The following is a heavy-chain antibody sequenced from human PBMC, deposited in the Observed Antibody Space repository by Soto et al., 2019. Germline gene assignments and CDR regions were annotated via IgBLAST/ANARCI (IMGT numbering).Heavy chain of an antibody. CDR1: GFTFSASA. J-gene: IGHJ4*02. CDR3: TRQGGHCGGGSCYAFNDY. D-gene: IGHD2-15*01. CDR2: VRSKANNYAT. Sequence: EVQLVESGGGLVQPGGSLKLSCAASGFTFSASAMHWVRQASGKGLEWVGRVRSKANNYATAYAASVEGRFIISRDDSTNTAYLQMNSLKTEDTAVYYCTRQGGHCGGGSCYAFNDYWGQGTLVTVSS. V-gene: IGHV3-73*01.